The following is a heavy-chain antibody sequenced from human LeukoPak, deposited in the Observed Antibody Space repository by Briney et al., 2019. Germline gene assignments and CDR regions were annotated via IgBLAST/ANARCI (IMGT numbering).Heavy chain of an antibody. V-gene: IGHV4-4*07. CDR1: AGSISSYY. J-gene: IGHJ6*03. CDR3: ARAPPGGYCSSTSCPNYYYYYYMDV. Sequence: SETLSLTCTVSAGSISSYYWSWIRQPAGKGLEWIVRIYTSGSTNYNPPLKSRVTISVDTSKNQFSLKLSSVTAADTAVYYCARAPPGGYCSSTSCPNYYYYYYMDVWGKGTTVTVSS. CDR2: IYTSGST. D-gene: IGHD2-2*01.